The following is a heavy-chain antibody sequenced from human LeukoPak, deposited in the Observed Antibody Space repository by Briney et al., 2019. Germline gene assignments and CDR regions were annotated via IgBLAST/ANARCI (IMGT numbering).Heavy chain of an antibody. CDR2: IKQDGSEK. Sequence: GGSLRLSCAASVFTFRSYWMSWLRQAPGKGLEWVANIKQDGSEKYYVDSVKGRFTISRDNAKNSLYLQMNSLRAEDTAVYYCARAGDLSPYYFDYWGQGTLVTVSS. D-gene: IGHD1-26*01. V-gene: IGHV3-7*05. CDR1: VFTFRSYW. J-gene: IGHJ4*02. CDR3: ARAGDLSPYYFDY.